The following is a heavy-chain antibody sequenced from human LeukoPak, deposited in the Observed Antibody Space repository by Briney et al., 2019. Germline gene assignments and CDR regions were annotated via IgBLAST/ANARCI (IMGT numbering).Heavy chain of an antibody. CDR2: IYYGGST. D-gene: IGHD1-1*01. CDR1: GGSIINNNYYY. J-gene: IGHJ4*02. V-gene: IGHV4-39*01. CDR3: ARVYSWNQHFDY. Sequence: PSETLSLTCTVSGGSIINNNYYYWGWVRQPPGKGLEWIGSIYYGGSTYYNPSLKSRVTISVDTSKNQFSLKLSSVTATDTAVYYCARVYSWNQHFDYWGQGSLVTVSS.